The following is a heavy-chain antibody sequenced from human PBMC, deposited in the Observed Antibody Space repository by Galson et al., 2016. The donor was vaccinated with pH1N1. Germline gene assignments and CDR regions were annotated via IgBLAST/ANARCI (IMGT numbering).Heavy chain of an antibody. J-gene: IGHJ6*02. CDR2: IYPGDSET. D-gene: IGHD5-18*01. CDR1: GYSFSNYW. Sequence: QSGAEVKKPGESLRISCKGSGYSFSNYWIGWVRQMPGKGLEWMGIIYPGDSETKYSPSFQGQVTFSADKSSSTAYLQWSSLKASDTAVYYCARRDTLYGVDVWGQGTTVTVSS. CDR3: ARRDTLYGVDV. V-gene: IGHV5-51*01.